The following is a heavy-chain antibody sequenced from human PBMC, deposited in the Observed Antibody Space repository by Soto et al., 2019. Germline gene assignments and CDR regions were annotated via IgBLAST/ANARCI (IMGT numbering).Heavy chain of an antibody. CDR3: ARERQYSCSWVWFDY. CDR2: IYYSGST. V-gene: IGHV4-31*03. Sequence: QVQLQESGPGLVKPSQTLSLTCTVSGGSISSGGYYWSWIRQHPGKGLEWIGYIYYSGSTYYNPSLKSRVTISVDTSKNQFSLKLSSVTSADTAVYYCARERQYSCSWVWFDYWGQGTLVTLSS. D-gene: IGHD6-6*01. CDR1: GGSISSGGYY. J-gene: IGHJ4*02.